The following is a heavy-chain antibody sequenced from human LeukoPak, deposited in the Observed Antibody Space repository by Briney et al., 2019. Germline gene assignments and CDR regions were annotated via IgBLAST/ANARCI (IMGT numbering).Heavy chain of an antibody. CDR1: GFTFSDSY. D-gene: IGHD2/OR15-2a*01. CDR2: ISGSGRDI. V-gene: IGHV3-11*06. Sequence: GGSLRLSCAASGFTFSDSYMTWVRQAPGKGVEWVAYISGSGRDINYSESAKGRFTISRDNAENSLYLQMNSLRAEDTAVYYCVRGCNRASCPYYFDSWAQGTLVTVSS. CDR3: VRGCNRASCPYYFDS. J-gene: IGHJ4*02.